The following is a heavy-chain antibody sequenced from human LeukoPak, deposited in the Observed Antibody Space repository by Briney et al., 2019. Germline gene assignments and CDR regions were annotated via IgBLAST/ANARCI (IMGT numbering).Heavy chain of an antibody. CDR2: IYYSGST. CDR3: ARGTAMVTGIDY. V-gene: IGHV4-59*01. J-gene: IGHJ4*02. Sequence: SETLSLTCPVSGGSISSYYWSWIRQPPGKGLEWIGYIYYSGSTNYNPSLKSRVTISVDTSKNQFSLKLSSVTAADTAVYYCARGTAMVTGIDYWGQGTLVTVSS. CDR1: GGSISSYY. D-gene: IGHD5-18*01.